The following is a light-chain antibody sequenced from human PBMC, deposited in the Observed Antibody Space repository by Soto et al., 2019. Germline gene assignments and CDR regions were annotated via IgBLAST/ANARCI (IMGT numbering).Light chain of an antibody. CDR2: GAS. V-gene: IGKV3-15*01. CDR1: QSVSNN. CDR3: QQYNYWWT. Sequence: EIVMTQSPATPSVSPGERATLSCRASQSVSNNLAWYQKKPGQAPRLLIFGASTRATGIPARFSVSGSGTEFTLTISSLQSEDFAVYYCQQYNYWWTFGQGTKVESK. J-gene: IGKJ1*01.